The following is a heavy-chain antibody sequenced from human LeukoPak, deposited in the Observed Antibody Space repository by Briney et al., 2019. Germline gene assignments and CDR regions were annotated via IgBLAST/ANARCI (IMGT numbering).Heavy chain of an antibody. D-gene: IGHD6-19*01. V-gene: IGHV3-30*18. Sequence: GGSLRLSCAASGFTFSSHGMHWVRQAPGKGLEWVAVISYDENNKYYADSVKGRFTISRDNSKNTLYLQMNSLRAEDTAVYYCAKGSGYSSGWYTFDYWGQGTLVTVSS. CDR1: GFTFSSHG. J-gene: IGHJ4*02. CDR2: ISYDENNK. CDR3: AKGSGYSSGWYTFDY.